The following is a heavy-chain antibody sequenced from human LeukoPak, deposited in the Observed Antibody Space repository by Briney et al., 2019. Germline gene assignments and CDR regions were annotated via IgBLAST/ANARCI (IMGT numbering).Heavy chain of an antibody. Sequence: AXSGXTXXXYEXXWVRQAPGKGLEWVSYISSSGSTIYYADSVKGRFTISRDNAKNSLYLQMNSLRAEDTAVYYCAREVFGELLGMDYWGQGTLVTVSS. D-gene: IGHD1-26*01. CDR3: AREVFGELLGMDY. V-gene: IGHV3-48*03. CDR2: ISSSGSTI. CDR1: GXTXXXYE. J-gene: IGHJ4*02.